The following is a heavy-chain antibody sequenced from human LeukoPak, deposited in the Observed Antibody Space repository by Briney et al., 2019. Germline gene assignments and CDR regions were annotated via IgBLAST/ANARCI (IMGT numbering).Heavy chain of an antibody. J-gene: IGHJ4*02. D-gene: IGHD2-15*01. CDR1: GYTFTSYD. CDR3: ARVWSRSGGSHLGY. V-gene: IGHV1-8*01. CDR2: MNPNSGNT. Sequence: ASVKVSCKASGYTFTSYDINWVRQATGQGLEWMGWMNPNSGNTGYAQKFQGRVTMTRHTSISTAYMELSSLRSEDTAVYYCARVWSRSGGSHLGYWGQGTLVTVSS.